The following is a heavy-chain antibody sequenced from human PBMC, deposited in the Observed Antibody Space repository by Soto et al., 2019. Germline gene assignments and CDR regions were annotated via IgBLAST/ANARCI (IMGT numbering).Heavy chain of an antibody. V-gene: IGHV6-1*01. D-gene: IGHD2-8*01. Sequence: QVQLQQSGPGLVKPSQTLSLTCAISGDSVSTNSATWDWIRQSPSRGLEWLGRTYYRSKWYSHDAVRVKGRITINQDTANNQFAMQRNSVTADDTALYYCVRLIGNSWLDSWGQGTLVTVSS. J-gene: IGHJ5*01. CDR3: VRLIGNSWLDS. CDR1: GDSVSTNSAT. CDR2: TYYRSKWYS.